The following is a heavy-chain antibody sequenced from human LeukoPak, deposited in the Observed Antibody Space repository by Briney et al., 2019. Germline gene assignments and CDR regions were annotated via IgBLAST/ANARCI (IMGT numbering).Heavy chain of an antibody. D-gene: IGHD2-21*01. J-gene: IGHJ4*02. CDR2: IWYDGSNI. CDR1: GFTFSDYG. V-gene: IGHV3-33*01. CDR3: VRELPPVVQYYFDH. Sequence: PGRSLRLSCAASGFTFSDYGMHWVRQAPGKGLEWVAVIWYDGSNIYYADSVKGRFTISRDNSRNTLYLQMNSLRAEDTAVYYCVRELPPVVQYYFDHWSPGTLVTVSS.